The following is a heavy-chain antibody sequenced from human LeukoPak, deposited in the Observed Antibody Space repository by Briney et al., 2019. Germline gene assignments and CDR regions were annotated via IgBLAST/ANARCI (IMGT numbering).Heavy chain of an antibody. V-gene: IGHV3-21*01. D-gene: IGHD3-22*01. CDR1: GFTFSSYA. Sequence: KPGGSLRLSCAASGFTFSSYAMSWVRQAPGKGLEWVSSISSSSSYIYYADSVKGRFTISRDNAKNSLYLQMNSLRAEDTAVYYCASAVDSSGYYRGDYWGQGTLVTVSS. J-gene: IGHJ4*02. CDR2: ISSSSSYI. CDR3: ASAVDSSGYYRGDY.